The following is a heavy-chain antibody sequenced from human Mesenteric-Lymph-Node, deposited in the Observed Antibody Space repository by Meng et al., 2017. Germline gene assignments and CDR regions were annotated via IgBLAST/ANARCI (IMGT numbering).Heavy chain of an antibody. J-gene: IGHJ4*02. CDR2: IHRSAGT. V-gene: IGHV3-66*02. D-gene: IGHD3-3*01. CDR3: ANRFV. CDR1: GFSVSRDF. Sequence: EGQLGGVGGGPVQPGGSLRRSCAASGFSVSRDFLIGVRQAPGTGLEWVSMIHRSAGTFFAASVKGRFTISRDDSKNTLFLQMDSLRTEDSAVYFCANRFVWGLGTLVTVSS.